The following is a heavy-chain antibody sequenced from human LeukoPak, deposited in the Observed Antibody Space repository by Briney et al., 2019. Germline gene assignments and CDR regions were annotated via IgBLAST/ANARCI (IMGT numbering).Heavy chain of an antibody. V-gene: IGHV4-34*01. J-gene: IGHJ5*02. D-gene: IGHD1-26*01. Sequence: SETLSLTCDVCGGSFSGYYWSWLRQPPGKGLEWIGEINQRGSTNYNPSLKSRLTISVDPPKNQFPLKLSSVTAADTAVYYCARGTCELRFDLWGQGTLVSVSS. CDR1: GGSFSGYY. CDR2: INQRGST. CDR3: ARGTCELRFDL.